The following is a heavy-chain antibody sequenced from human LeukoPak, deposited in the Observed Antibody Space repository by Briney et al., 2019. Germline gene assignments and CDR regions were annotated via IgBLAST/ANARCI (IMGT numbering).Heavy chain of an antibody. CDR2: IIPIFGTA. Sequence: SVKVSCKASGGTFSSYAISWVRQAPGQGLEWMGGIIPIFGTANYAQKFQGRVTITTDESTSTAYMELSRLRSDDTAVYYCARGQKELSFDYWGQGTLVTVSS. CDR3: ARGQKELSFDY. V-gene: IGHV1-69*05. J-gene: IGHJ4*02. D-gene: IGHD1-26*01. CDR1: GGTFSSYA.